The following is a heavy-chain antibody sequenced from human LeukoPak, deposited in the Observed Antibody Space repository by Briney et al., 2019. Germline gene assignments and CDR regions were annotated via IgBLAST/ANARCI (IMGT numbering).Heavy chain of an antibody. J-gene: IGHJ4*02. CDR1: GGTFSSYA. CDR3: ARGPAAAGIGALYSFDY. D-gene: IGHD6-13*01. V-gene: IGHV1-69*04. Sequence: VASVKVSCKASGGTFSSYAISWVRQAPGQGLEWMGRIIPILGIANYAQKFQGRVTITADKSTSTAYIELSSLRSEDTAVYYCARGPAAAGIGALYSFDYWGQGTLVTVSS. CDR2: IIPILGIA.